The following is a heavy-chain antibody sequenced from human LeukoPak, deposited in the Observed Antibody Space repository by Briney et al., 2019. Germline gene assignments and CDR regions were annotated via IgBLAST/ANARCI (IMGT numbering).Heavy chain of an antibody. Sequence: SETLSLTCAVYGGSFSGYYWSWIRQPPGKGLEWIGEINHSGSTNYNPSLKSRVTISVDTSKNQFSLKLSSVTAADTAVYYCARRYSSSSMEFDYWGQGTLVTVSS. V-gene: IGHV4-34*01. J-gene: IGHJ4*02. CDR2: INHSGST. CDR1: GGSFSGYY. D-gene: IGHD6-6*01. CDR3: ARRYSSSSMEFDY.